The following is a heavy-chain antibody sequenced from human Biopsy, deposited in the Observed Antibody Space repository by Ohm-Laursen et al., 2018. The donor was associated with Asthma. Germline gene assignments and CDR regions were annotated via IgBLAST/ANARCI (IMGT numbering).Heavy chain of an antibody. V-gene: IGHV3-30*18. CDR3: AKMSEPSY. CDR2: ISDDAINT. Sequence: SLRLSCAASEFSVSSSYMSWIRQAPGKGLEWLAVISDDAINTYYADSVKGRFTLSRDNSENTLYLHMSSLRTDDTALYYCAKMSEPSYWGQGTWVTVSS. D-gene: IGHD1-26*01. J-gene: IGHJ4*02. CDR1: EFSVSSSY.